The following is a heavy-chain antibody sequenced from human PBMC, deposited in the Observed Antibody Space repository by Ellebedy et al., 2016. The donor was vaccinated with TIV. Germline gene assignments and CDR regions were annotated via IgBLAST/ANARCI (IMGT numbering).Heavy chain of an antibody. CDR2: ISWNSGSI. J-gene: IGHJ4*02. CDR1: GFTFSSYS. D-gene: IGHD3-10*01. V-gene: IGHV3-9*01. Sequence: SLKISXAASGFTFSSYSMNWVRQAPGKGLEWVSGISWNSGSIGYADSAKGRFTISRDNAKNSLYLQMNSLRAEDTALYYCAKGGYYYGSGDSLFDYWGQGTLVTVSS. CDR3: AKGGYYYGSGDSLFDY.